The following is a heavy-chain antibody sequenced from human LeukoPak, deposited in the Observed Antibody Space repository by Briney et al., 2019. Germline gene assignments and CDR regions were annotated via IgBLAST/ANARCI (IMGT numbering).Heavy chain of an antibody. CDR2: ISGSGDST. CDR3: AKDGYTSSLIHPGATEFDF. Sequence: GGSLRLSCAASKFTFSSYAMRWVRQAPGKGLEWVSAISGSGDSTYYADSVKGRFTISRDNSKNTLYLQMNSMRAEDTAVYYCAKDGYTSSLIHPGATEFDFWGPGTLVTVSS. D-gene: IGHD6-6*01. CDR1: KFTFSSYA. V-gene: IGHV3-23*01. J-gene: IGHJ4*02.